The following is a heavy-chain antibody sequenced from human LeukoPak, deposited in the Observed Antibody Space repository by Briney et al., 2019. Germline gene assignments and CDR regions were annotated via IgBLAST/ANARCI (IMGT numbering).Heavy chain of an antibody. CDR1: GYTFTGYY. J-gene: IGHJ4*02. Sequence: ASVKVSCKASGYTFTGYYMHWVRQAPGQGLEWMGRINPNSGGTNYAQKFQGRVTMTRDTSISTAYMELSRLRSDDTAVCYCARVRSRGRYFDWLLGDYWGQGTLVTVSS. D-gene: IGHD3-9*01. CDR2: INPNSGGT. V-gene: IGHV1-2*06. CDR3: ARVRSRGRYFDWLLGDY.